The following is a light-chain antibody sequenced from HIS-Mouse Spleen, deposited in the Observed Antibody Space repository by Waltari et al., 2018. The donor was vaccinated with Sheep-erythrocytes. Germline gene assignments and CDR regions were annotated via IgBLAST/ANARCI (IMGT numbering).Light chain of an antibody. V-gene: IGLV2-11*01. CDR3: CSYAGSYNHV. Sequence: QSALTQPRSVSGSPGQSVTISCTGTSSSFRGYNYVSWYHKYPGKAPKLMIYDVSKRPSGVPDRFSGSKSGNTASLTISGLQAEDEADYYCCSYAGSYNHVFATGTKVTVL. J-gene: IGLJ1*01. CDR1: SSSFRGYNY. CDR2: DVS.